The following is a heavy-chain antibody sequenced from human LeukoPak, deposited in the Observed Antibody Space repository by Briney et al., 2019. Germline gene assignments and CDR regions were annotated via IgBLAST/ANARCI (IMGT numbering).Heavy chain of an antibody. Sequence: ASVKVSCKASGYTFTSYGISWVRQAPGQGLEWMGWISAYNGNTNYAQKLQGRVTMTTDTSTSTAYMELRSLRSDDTAVYYCARISVRVAVAGTGQLGYWGQGTLVTVSS. CDR2: ISAYNGNT. D-gene: IGHD6-19*01. CDR1: GYTFTSYG. CDR3: ARISVRVAVAGTGQLGY. J-gene: IGHJ4*02. V-gene: IGHV1-18*01.